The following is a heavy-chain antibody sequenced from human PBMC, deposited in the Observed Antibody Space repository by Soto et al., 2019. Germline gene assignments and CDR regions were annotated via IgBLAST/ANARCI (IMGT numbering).Heavy chain of an antibody. J-gene: IGHJ5*02. Sequence: SETLSLTCTVSGGSISSGDYYWSWIRQPPGKGLEWIGYIYYSGSTYYNPSLKSRVTISVDTYKNQFSLKLSSVTAADTAVYYCARAGAALRLINWFDPWGQGTLVTVSS. CDR2: IYYSGST. CDR3: ARAGAALRLINWFDP. V-gene: IGHV4-30-4*01. D-gene: IGHD2-15*01. CDR1: GGSISSGDYY.